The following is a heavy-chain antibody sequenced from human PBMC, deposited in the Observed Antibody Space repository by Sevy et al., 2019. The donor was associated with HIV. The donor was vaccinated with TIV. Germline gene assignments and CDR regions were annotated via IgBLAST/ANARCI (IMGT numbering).Heavy chain of an antibody. Sequence: SETLSLTCTVSGGSISSGEYYWSWIRQPPGKGLEWIGYIYYSGSTYYNPSLKSRVTISVDTSKNQFSLKLSSVTAADTAVYYCAREAFGGVIVNWFDPWGQGTLVTVSS. CDR3: AREAFGGVIVNWFDP. D-gene: IGHD3-16*02. CDR1: GGSISSGEYY. CDR2: IYYSGST. J-gene: IGHJ5*02. V-gene: IGHV4-30-4*01.